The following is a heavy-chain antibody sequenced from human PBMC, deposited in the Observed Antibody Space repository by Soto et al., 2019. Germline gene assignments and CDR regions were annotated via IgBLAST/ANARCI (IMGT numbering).Heavy chain of an antibody. D-gene: IGHD5-12*01. CDR2: INQDGSGN. Sequence: EVQLVESGGGLVQPGGSLRLSCAVSGFTFSDYWMSWVRQAPGKGLEWVGNINQDGSGNYYVDSVKGRFTISRDNAKNSLYLQMNNLSAEDSAVYYCASRGSAGIHFASGGQGTLVTVSS. CDR1: GFTFSDYW. CDR3: ASRGSAGIHFAS. V-gene: IGHV3-7*03. J-gene: IGHJ4*02.